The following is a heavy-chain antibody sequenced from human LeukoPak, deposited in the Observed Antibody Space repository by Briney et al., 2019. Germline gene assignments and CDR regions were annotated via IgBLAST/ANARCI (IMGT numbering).Heavy chain of an antibody. CDR3: ARGVGYCCDGACYGPPRYTCYSGLDV. D-gene: IGHD2-21*02. V-gene: IGHV3-13*01. CDR1: GFTFSSYD. CDR2: IGTAGDT. J-gene: IGHJ6*02. Sequence: GGSLRLSCAASGFTFSSYDMHWVRQATGKGLEWVSAIGTAGDTYYPGSVKGRFTISRDNSKNTLYLQMNSLRAEDTAVYYCARGVGYCCDGACYGPPRYTCYSGLDVWGQGTTVTVSS.